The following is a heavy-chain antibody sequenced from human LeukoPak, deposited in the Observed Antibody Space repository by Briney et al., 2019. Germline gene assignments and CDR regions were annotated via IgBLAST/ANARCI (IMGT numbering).Heavy chain of an antibody. CDR1: GYTFTSYG. CDR3: AQETYGSGSYYSQFDY. J-gene: IGHJ4*02. V-gene: IGHV1-18*01. D-gene: IGHD3-10*01. Sequence: ASVKVSCKASGYTFTSYGISWVRQAPGQGLEWMGWISAYNGNTNYAQKLQGRVTMTTDTSTSTAYMELRSLRSDDTAVYYCAQETYGSGSYYSQFDYWGQGTLVTVSS. CDR2: ISAYNGNT.